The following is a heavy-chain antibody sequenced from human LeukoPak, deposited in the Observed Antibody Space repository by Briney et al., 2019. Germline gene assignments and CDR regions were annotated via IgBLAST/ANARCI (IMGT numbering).Heavy chain of an antibody. D-gene: IGHD6-6*01. Sequence: PGGSLRLSCAASGFTFSSYGMNWVRQAPGKGLEWIGNLYHSGSTYYNPSLKSRVSISVDTSKNQFSLNLSSVTAADTAVYYCATEIQNIAGRVYWGQGTLVTVSS. CDR1: GFTFSSYG. CDR3: ATEIQNIAGRVY. CDR2: LYHSGST. V-gene: IGHV4-38-2*01. J-gene: IGHJ4*02.